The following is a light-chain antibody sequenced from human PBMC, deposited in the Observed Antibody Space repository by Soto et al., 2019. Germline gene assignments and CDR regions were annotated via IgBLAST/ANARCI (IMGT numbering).Light chain of an antibody. CDR2: GAS. CDR3: HQYGRSPPFA. V-gene: IGKV3-20*01. J-gene: IGKJ2*01. CDR1: QSVSSNY. Sequence: EIVLTQSPGTLSLSPGERATLSCRASQSVSSNYIAWYQQNPGQAPRLLIYGASTRATGIPDRFSGSGSGTDFTLTISRLEPEDFAVYFCHQYGRSPPFAFGQGTNVEIK.